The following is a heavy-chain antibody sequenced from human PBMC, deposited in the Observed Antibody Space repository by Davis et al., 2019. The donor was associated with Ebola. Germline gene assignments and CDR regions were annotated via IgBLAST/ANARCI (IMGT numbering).Heavy chain of an antibody. D-gene: IGHD6-13*01. Sequence: GESLKISCAASGFTFNNYAMSWVRQAPGKGLEWVSGISGSGKSTYYADSVKGRFSISRDNSKNTLYLQMNSLRAEDMAVYYCAKDGLLEVAGRFDYWGQGTLVTVSS. CDR3: AKDGLLEVAGRFDY. CDR1: GFTFNNYA. V-gene: IGHV3-23*01. CDR2: ISGSGKST. J-gene: IGHJ4*02.